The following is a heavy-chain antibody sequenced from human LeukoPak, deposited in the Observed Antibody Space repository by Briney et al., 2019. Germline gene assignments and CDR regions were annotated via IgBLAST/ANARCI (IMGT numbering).Heavy chain of an antibody. J-gene: IGHJ4*02. V-gene: IGHV3-30*04. D-gene: IGHD3-10*01. CDR3: ARDYGFGELLVLYYFDY. CDR1: GFTFSSYA. Sequence: GGSLRLSCAASGFTFSSYAMHWVRQAPGKGLEWVAVISYDGSNKYYADSVKGRFTISRDNPKNTLYLQMNSLRAEDTAVYYCARDYGFGELLVLYYFDYWGQGTLVTVSS. CDR2: ISYDGSNK.